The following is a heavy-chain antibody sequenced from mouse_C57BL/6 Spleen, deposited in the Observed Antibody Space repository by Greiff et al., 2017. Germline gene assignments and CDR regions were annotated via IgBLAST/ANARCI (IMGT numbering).Heavy chain of an antibody. Sequence: VQLQQSGPELVKPGDSVKISCKASGYSFTGYFMNWVMQSHGKSLEWIGRINPYNGDTFYNQKFKGKATLTVDKSSSTAHMELRSLTSEDSAVYYCARSVTTVVEGYFDYWGQGTTLTVSS. CDR3: ARSVTTVVEGYFDY. V-gene: IGHV1-20*01. CDR2: INPYNGDT. J-gene: IGHJ2*01. D-gene: IGHD1-1*01. CDR1: GYSFTGYF.